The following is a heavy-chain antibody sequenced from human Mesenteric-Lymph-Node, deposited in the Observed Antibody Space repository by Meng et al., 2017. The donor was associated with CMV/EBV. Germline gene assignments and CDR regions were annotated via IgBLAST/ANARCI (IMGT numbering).Heavy chain of an antibody. V-gene: IGHV3-23*01. D-gene: IGHD3-22*01. J-gene: IGHJ6*02. Sequence: GGSLRLSCAASGFTFISYGMSWVRQAPGKGLEWVSVISGSGGSTYYADSVKGRFTISRDNSKNTLYLQMNSLRAEDTAVYYCARDPNFYYYDSSGYRTYYYYYGMDVWGQGTTVTVSS. CDR2: ISGSGGST. CDR1: GFTFISYG. CDR3: ARDPNFYYYDSSGYRTYYYYYGMDV.